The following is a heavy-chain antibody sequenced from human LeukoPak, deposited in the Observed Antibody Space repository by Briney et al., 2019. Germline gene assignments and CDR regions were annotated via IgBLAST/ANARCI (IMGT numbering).Heavy chain of an antibody. CDR2: ISGSGGST. V-gene: IGHV3-23*01. CDR3: AKAPKDWFDP. CDR1: GFTFDDYG. J-gene: IGHJ5*02. Sequence: GGSLRLSCAASGFTFDDYGMSWVRQAPGKGLEWVSAISGSGGSTYYADSVKGRFTISRDNSKNTLYLQMNSLRAEDTAVYYCAKAPKDWFDPWGQGTLVTVSS.